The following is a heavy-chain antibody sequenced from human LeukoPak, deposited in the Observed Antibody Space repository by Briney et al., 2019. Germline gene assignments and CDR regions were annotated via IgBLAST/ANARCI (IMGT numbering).Heavy chain of an antibody. D-gene: IGHD1-26*01. V-gene: IGHV5-51*01. CDR3: ARLPDSGSYFRGVEYYMDV. CDR1: GYSFTNYW. Sequence: GESLKISCKGSGYSFTNYWVGWVRQMPGKGLEWMGIIYPGDSDTRYSPSFQGQVTISVDKSISTAYPQWSSLKASDAAIYYCARLPDSGSYFRGVEYYMDVWGKGTTVTVSS. J-gene: IGHJ6*03. CDR2: IYPGDSDT.